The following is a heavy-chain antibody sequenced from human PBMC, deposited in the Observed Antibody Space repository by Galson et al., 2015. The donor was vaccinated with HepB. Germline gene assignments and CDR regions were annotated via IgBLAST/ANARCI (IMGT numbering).Heavy chain of an antibody. D-gene: IGHD3-3*01. V-gene: IGHV3-11*01. CDR2: ISRGDRPI. CDR3: ARPQLGVGTSRPYYYMDV. J-gene: IGHJ6*03. Sequence: SLRLSCAASGFTFSDYYMTWIRQAPGKGLEWVSYISRGDRPIFYADPVKGRFTISRDDAKNPLYLQMNSLRAEDTAVYYCARPQLGVGTSRPYYYMDVWGKGTTVTVSS. CDR1: GFTFSDYY.